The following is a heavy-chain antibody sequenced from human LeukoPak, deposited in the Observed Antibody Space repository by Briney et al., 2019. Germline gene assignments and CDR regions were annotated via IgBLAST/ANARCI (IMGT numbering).Heavy chain of an antibody. V-gene: IGHV4-39*01. D-gene: IGHD2-15*01. CDR3: ARPPYCSGGSCFSGGYWYFDL. J-gene: IGHJ2*01. CDR2: VYYSRSN. CDR1: GDSISSTNYY. Sequence: SETLSLTCTVSGDSISSTNYYWGWIRQFPGKGLEWIGSVYYSRSNYYNPSLKSRVTISVDTSKNQFSLKLSSVTAADTAVYYCARPPYCSGGSCFSGGYWYFDLWGRGTLVTVSS.